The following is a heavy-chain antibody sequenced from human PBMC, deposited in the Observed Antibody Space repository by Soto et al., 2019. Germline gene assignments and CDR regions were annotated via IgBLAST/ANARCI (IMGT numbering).Heavy chain of an antibody. D-gene: IGHD2-15*01. CDR3: ARVYCSGGSCYSLGMDV. CDR1: GGSISSSNW. J-gene: IGHJ6*02. CDR2: IYHSGST. V-gene: IGHV4-4*02. Sequence: PSETLSLTCAVSGGSISSSNWWSWVRQPPGKGLEWIGEIYHSGSTNYNPSLKSRVTISVDKSKNQFSLKLSSVTAADTAVYYCARVYCSGGSCYSLGMDVWGQGTTVTVSS.